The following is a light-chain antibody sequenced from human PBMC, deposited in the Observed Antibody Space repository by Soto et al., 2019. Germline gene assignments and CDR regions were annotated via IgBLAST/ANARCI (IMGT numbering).Light chain of an antibody. CDR3: MQGTHWPYT. CDR1: QSLVYSDGNTY. J-gene: IGKJ2*01. CDR2: NVS. Sequence: DVVMTQSPLSLPVTLGQPASISCRSSQSLVYSDGNTYLSWFQQRPGQSPRRLIYNVSNRDSGVPDRLSGSGSDTDFTLKISRVEAEDVAVYYCMQGTHWPYTFGQGTKLEI. V-gene: IGKV2-30*01.